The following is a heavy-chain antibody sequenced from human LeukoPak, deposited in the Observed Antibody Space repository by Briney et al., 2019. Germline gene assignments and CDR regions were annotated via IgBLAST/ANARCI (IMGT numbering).Heavy chain of an antibody. Sequence: IPSETLSLTCTVSGGSISSYYWSWIRQPPGKGLEWIGYIYYSGSTNYNPSLKSRVTISVDTSKNQFSLKLSSVTAADTAVYYCAREKRRLGVVIATNFDIWGQGTMVTVSS. D-gene: IGHD3-3*01. V-gene: IGHV4-59*01. CDR1: GGSISSYY. CDR2: IYYSGST. J-gene: IGHJ3*02. CDR3: AREKRRLGVVIATNFDI.